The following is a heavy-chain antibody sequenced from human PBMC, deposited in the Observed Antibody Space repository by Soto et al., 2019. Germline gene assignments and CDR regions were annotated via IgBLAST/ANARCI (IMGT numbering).Heavy chain of an antibody. CDR1: GGTFSSYA. D-gene: IGHD3-3*01. CDR3: ARGGVTIFGVVITNYYYYYGMDV. Sequence: ASVKVSCKASGGTFSSYAISWVRQAPGQGLEWMGGIIPIFGTANYAQKFQGRVTITADESTSTAYMELSSLRSEDTAVYYCARGGVTIFGVVITNYYYYYGMDVWGQGTKVTVSS. V-gene: IGHV1-69*13. CDR2: IIPIFGTA. J-gene: IGHJ6*02.